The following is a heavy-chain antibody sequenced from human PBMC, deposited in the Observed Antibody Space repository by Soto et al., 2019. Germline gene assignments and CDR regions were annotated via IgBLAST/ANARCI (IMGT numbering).Heavy chain of an antibody. CDR1: GGSVSSGSYY. V-gene: IGHV4-61*01. CDR2: IYYSGST. Sequence: SETLSLTCTVSGGSVSSGSYYWSWIRQPPGKGLEWIGYIYYSGSTNYNPSLKSRVTISVDTSKNQFSLKLSSVTAADTAVYYCARDKEYYYDSSGYYCYGMDVWGQGTTVTVSS. J-gene: IGHJ6*02. D-gene: IGHD3-22*01. CDR3: ARDKEYYYDSSGYYCYGMDV.